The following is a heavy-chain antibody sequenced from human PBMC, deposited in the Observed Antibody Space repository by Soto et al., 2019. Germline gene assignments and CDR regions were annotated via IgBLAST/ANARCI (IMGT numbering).Heavy chain of an antibody. V-gene: IGHV4-4*07. D-gene: IGHD3-3*01. J-gene: IGHJ4*02. CDR1: GGSITNNF. CDR3: AKGTVFSGHYSFFEY. Sequence: SETLSLTCTVSGGSITNNFWSWVRLPAGKTLEWIGRIYSGGNTLYNPSLKSRVTLSIDTSNYQFSLTLSSVTAADTALYFCAKGTVFSGHYSFFEYWGQGRLVTVSS. CDR2: IYSGGNT.